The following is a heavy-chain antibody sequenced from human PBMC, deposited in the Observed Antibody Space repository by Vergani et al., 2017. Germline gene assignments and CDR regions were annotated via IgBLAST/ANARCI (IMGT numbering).Heavy chain of an antibody. CDR2: ISWNSGSI. CDR1: GFTFDDYA. CDR3: ARDYPRTGVTTVTPYFDY. J-gene: IGHJ4*02. D-gene: IGHD4-17*01. Sequence: EVQLVESGGGLVQPGRSLRLSCAASGFTFDDYAMHWVRQAPGKGLEWVSGISWNSGSIGYADSVKGRFTISRDNAKNSLYLQMNSLRAEDTAVYYCARDYPRTGVTTVTPYFDYWGQGTLVTVSS. V-gene: IGHV3-9*01.